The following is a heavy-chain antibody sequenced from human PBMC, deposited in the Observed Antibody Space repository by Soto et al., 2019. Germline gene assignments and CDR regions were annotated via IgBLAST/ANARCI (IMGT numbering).Heavy chain of an antibody. V-gene: IGHV1-18*01. CDR3: AKNGHPPYSYSGRAV. CDR2: ISGYNGDT. CDR1: GYTFTRYG. Sequence: QGQLVQSGAEVKKPGASVKVSCKASGYTFTRYGISWVRQAPGQGLEWMGWISGYNGDTKYAQKFQGRVTMTIDTSTITAFRELRSLTSDDTAVYYCAKNGHPPYSYSGRAVWGQGTRAPVPS. J-gene: IGHJ6*02. D-gene: IGHD2-8*01.